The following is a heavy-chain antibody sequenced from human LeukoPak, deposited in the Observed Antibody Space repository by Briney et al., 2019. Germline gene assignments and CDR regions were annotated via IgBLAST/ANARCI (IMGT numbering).Heavy chain of an antibody. V-gene: IGHV4-59*01. Sequence: SETLSLTCTVSGGSISSYYWSWIRQPPGKGLEWIGHIYYSGSTNYNPSLKSRVTISVDTSKNQFSLKLSSVTAADTAVYYCARDLSGYCSSTSCYYGMDVWGKGTTVTVSS. CDR2: IYYSGST. D-gene: IGHD2-2*03. CDR1: GGSISSYY. J-gene: IGHJ6*04. CDR3: ARDLSGYCSSTSCYYGMDV.